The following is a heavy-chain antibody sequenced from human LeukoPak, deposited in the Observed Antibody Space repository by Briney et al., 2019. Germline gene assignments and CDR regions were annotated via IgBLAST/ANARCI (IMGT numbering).Heavy chain of an antibody. D-gene: IGHD3-16*02. CDR2: ISSSGTLI. CDR1: GFTFSNCE. CDR3: AGGTYDYVWGSYRQDY. Sequence: PGGSLRLSCAASGFTFSNCEMNWVRQAPGKGLEWVSYISSSGTLIHYADSVKGRFTISRDNAKNSLYLQMNSLRAEDTAVYYCAGGTYDYVWGSYRQDYCGQGTLVTVSS. V-gene: IGHV3-48*03. J-gene: IGHJ4*02.